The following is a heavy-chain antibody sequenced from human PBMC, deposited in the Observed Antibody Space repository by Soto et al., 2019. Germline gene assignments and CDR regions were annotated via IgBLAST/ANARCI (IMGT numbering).Heavy chain of an antibody. CDR1: GFTVSSNY. D-gene: IGHD1-20*01. V-gene: IGHV3-53*01. CDR2: IYSGGST. J-gene: IGHJ6*04. CDR3: AKPRITGTGRLDV. Sequence: PGGSLRLSCAASGFTVSSNYMSWVRQAPGKGLEWVSVIYSGGSTYYADSVKGRFTISRDNSKNTLYLQMNSLRAEDTAVYYCAKPRITGTGRLDVWGKGTTVTVSS.